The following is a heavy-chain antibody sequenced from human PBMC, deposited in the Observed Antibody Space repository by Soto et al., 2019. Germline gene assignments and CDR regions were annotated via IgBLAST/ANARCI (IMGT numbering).Heavy chain of an antibody. CDR2: IYYSGST. J-gene: IGHJ4*02. CDR3: ARHTPAISISDH. Sequence: SATLSLTCVVSGASISSGGYYWGWIRQPPGKGLEWIGSIYYSGSTYYNPSLKSRVTISVDTSKNQFSLKLSSVTAADTAVYYCARHTPAISISDHWGQGTLVTVSS. CDR1: GASISSGGYY. D-gene: IGHD2-15*01. V-gene: IGHV4-39*01.